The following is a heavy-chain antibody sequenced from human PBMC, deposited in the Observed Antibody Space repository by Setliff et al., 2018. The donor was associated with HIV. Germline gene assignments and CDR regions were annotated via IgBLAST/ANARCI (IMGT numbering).Heavy chain of an antibody. J-gene: IGHJ5*02. D-gene: IGHD3-10*01. CDR2: IYTSGST. CDR3: ARHSGVASPNWFDP. Sequence: ASETLSLTCTVSGGSISSYYWSWIRQPPGKGLEWIGYIYTSGSTNYNPSLKSRVTISVDTSKNQFSLKLSSVTAADTAVYYCARHSGVASPNWFDPWGQGTLVTVSS. CDR1: GGSISSYY. V-gene: IGHV4-4*09.